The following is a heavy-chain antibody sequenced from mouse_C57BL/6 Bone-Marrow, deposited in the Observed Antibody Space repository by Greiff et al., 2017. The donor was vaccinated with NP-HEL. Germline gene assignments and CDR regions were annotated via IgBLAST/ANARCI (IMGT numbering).Heavy chain of an antibody. Sequence: QVQLQQPGAELVMPGASVKLSCKASGYTFTSYWMHWVKQRPGQGLEWIGAIDPSDSYTNYNQKFKGKATLTVDKSSSTAYMQLSSLASEDPAVYYCAATVVATYYAMDYWGQGTSVTVSS. CDR3: AATVVATYYAMDY. CDR2: IDPSDSYT. V-gene: IGHV1-69*01. J-gene: IGHJ4*01. D-gene: IGHD1-1*01. CDR1: GYTFTSYW.